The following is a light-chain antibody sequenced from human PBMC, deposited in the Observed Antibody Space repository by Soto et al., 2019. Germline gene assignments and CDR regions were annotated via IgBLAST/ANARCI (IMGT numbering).Light chain of an antibody. CDR1: QSVNNN. CDR3: QQYVTSPWA. V-gene: IGKV3-15*01. Sequence: EIILTQSPASLSVSPGERATLSCRASQSVNNNLAWYQQKPGQAPRLLIYGASTRATGIPGRFRGSGSGTEFTLTITSLQSEDFAVYYCQQYVTSPWAFGQGTKVAIE. CDR2: GAS. J-gene: IGKJ1*01.